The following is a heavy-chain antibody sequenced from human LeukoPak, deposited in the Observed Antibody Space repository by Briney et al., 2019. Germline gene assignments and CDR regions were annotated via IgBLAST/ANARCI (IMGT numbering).Heavy chain of an antibody. J-gene: IGHJ6*02. CDR2: IIPILGIA. V-gene: IGHV1-69*04. D-gene: IGHD5-18*01. Sequence: ASVKVSCKASGGTFSSYAISWVRQAPGQGLEWMGRIIPILGIANYAQKFQGRVTITADKSTSTAYMELSSLRSEDTAVYYCARVFIEDSYGSYYYYGMDVWGQGTLVTVSS. CDR3: ARVFIEDSYGSYYYYGMDV. CDR1: GGTFSSYA.